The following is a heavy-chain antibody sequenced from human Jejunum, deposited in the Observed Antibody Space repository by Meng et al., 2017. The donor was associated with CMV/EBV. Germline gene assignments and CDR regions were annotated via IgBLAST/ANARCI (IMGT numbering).Heavy chain of an antibody. CDR1: FLFRSSG. J-gene: IGHJ3*02. Sequence: FLFRSSGMHWVRQAPGKGLEWVAFLRYDGDNRYYADSVKGRFTISRDNSMNTLYVQMNSLRTEDTAVYYCARPFGVASAGAFDIWGQGTRVTVSS. CDR2: LRYDGDNR. CDR3: ARPFGVASAGAFDI. V-gene: IGHV3-30*02. D-gene: IGHD3-3*01.